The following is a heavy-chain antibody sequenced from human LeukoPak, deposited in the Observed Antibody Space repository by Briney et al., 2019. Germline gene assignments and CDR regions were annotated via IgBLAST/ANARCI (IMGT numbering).Heavy chain of an antibody. Sequence: AASVKVSCKASGYTFTDYYMHWVRQAPGQGFEWMGWINPNDGDTNYARKFQGRVTMTRDTSISTAHMEVSRLRSDDTAVYYCARANFLYCSSSTCLFDYWGQGTLVTVSS. J-gene: IGHJ4*02. CDR1: GYTFTDYY. CDR2: INPNDGDT. CDR3: ARANFLYCSSSTCLFDY. D-gene: IGHD2-2*01. V-gene: IGHV1-2*02.